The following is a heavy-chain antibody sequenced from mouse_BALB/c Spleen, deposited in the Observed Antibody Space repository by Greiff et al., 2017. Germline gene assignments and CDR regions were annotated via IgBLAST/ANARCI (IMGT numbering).Heavy chain of an antibody. V-gene: IGHV2-9*02. CDR3: ASHFGGYAMDY. CDR1: GFSLTSYG. Sequence: QVQLKESGPGLVAPSQSLSITCTVSGFSLTSYGVHWVRQPPGKGLEWLGVIWAGGSTNYNSALMSRLSISKDNSKSQVFLKMNSLQTDDTAMYYCASHFGGYAMDYWGQGTSVTVSS. CDR2: IWAGGST. J-gene: IGHJ4*01.